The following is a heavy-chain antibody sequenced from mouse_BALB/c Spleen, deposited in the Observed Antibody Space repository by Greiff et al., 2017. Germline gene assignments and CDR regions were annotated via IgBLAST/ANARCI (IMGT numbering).Heavy chain of an antibody. CDR1: GYTFTSYW. Sequence: QVQLQQPGAELVRPGASVKLSCKASGYTFTSYWINWVKQRPGQGLEWIGNIYPSDSYTNYNQKFKDKATLTVDKSSSTAYMQLSSPTSEDSAVYYCTYDDGYYYGFAYWGQGTLVTVSA. J-gene: IGHJ3*01. CDR2: IYPSDSYT. V-gene: IGHV1-69*02. CDR3: TYDDGYYYGFAY. D-gene: IGHD2-3*01.